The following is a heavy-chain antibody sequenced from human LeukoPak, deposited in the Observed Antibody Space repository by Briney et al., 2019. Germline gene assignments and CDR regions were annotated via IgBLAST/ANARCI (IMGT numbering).Heavy chain of an antibody. J-gene: IGHJ6*03. V-gene: IGHV1-2*02. Sequence: ASVKVSCKASGYTFTGYYMHWVRQAPGQGLEWMGWIDPNSGGAKYAQNFQGRVIMTTDTSISTAYMELSSLRSDDTAVYYCARSSPPTYYHFYYYMDVWGKGSTVTVSS. CDR1: GYTFTGYY. CDR3: ARSSPPTYYHFYYYMDV. D-gene: IGHD6-13*01. CDR2: IDPNSGGA.